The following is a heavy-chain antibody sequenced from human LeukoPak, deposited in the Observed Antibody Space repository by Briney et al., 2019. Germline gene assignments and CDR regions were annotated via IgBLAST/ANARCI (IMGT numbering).Heavy chain of an antibody. J-gene: IGHJ3*02. CDR2: IYSGGST. D-gene: IGHD6-13*01. CDR3: ARDSPIADAFDI. CDR1: GFTFSSYS. Sequence: GGSLRLSCAASGFTFSSYSMNWVRQAPGKGLEWVSVIYSGGSTYYADSVKGRFTISRDNSKNTLYLQMNSLRAEDTAVYYCARDSPIADAFDIWGQGTMVTVSS. V-gene: IGHV3-66*01.